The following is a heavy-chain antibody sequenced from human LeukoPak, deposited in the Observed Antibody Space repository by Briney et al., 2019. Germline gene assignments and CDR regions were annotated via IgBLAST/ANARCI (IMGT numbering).Heavy chain of an antibody. D-gene: IGHD6-19*01. CDR2: IYSAGAT. V-gene: IGHV3-53*01. J-gene: IGHJ4*02. CDR3: TKVRPPPGSGWYGGDDY. Sequence: PGGSLRLSCAASGFTVSDNYMTWVRQAPGKGLEWVSSIYSAGATHYAESVKGRFTISRDNSKNTLYLQMNSLRAEDTSIYYCTKVRPPPGSGWYGGDDYWGQGTLVTVSS. CDR1: GFTVSDNY.